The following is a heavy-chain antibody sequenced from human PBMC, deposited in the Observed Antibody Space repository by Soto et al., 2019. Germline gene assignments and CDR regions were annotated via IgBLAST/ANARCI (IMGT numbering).Heavy chain of an antibody. J-gene: IGHJ6*02. Sequence: DVQLLESGGNLVQPGGSLRLSCVVSGLTFSAYSMSWVRQAPGKGLEWVSSISSTATSAFYVDSVKGRFTISRDNSKSTFYLQMDNLRAEDTAVYYCAKDPPWTVGPLAMDVWGQGTTVTVSS. CDR1: GLTFSAYS. CDR2: ISSTATSA. D-gene: IGHD2-2*01. CDR3: AKDPPWTVGPLAMDV. V-gene: IGHV3-23*01.